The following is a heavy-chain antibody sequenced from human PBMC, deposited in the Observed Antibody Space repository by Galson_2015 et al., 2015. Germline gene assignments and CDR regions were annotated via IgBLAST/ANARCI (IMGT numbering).Heavy chain of an antibody. CDR3: ARQILDYDFWSGYYPTNFDY. Sequence: SLRLSCAASEFTFSSYYMSWVRQAPGKGLEWVSSISSPTTYIYYADSVQGRFTISRDNATNSLYLQMNSLGAEDTAVYYCARQILDYDFWSGYYPTNFDYWGQGTLVTVSS. J-gene: IGHJ4*02. CDR2: ISSPTTYI. V-gene: IGHV3-21*01. D-gene: IGHD3-3*01. CDR1: EFTFSSYY.